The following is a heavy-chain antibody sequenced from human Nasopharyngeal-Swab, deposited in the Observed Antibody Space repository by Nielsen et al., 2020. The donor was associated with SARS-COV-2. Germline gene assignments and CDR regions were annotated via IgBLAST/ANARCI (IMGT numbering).Heavy chain of an antibody. CDR1: GGSISSGGYY. Sequence: SETLSLTCTVSGGSISSGGYYWSWIRQHPGKGLEWIGYIYYSGSTYYNPSLKSRVTISVDTSKNQFSLKLSPVTAADTAVYYCASDYGDYFGDFDYWGQGTLVTVSS. V-gene: IGHV4-31*03. CDR2: IYYSGST. J-gene: IGHJ4*02. D-gene: IGHD4-17*01. CDR3: ASDYGDYFGDFDY.